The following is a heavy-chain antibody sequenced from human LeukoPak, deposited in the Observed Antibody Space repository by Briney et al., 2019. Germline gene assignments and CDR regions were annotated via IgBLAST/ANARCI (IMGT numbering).Heavy chain of an antibody. CDR3: ARGREYCSSTSCPFGY. J-gene: IGHJ4*02. V-gene: IGHV1-69*13. D-gene: IGHD2-2*01. CDR1: GGTFSSYA. CDR2: IIPIFGTA. Sequence: SVKVSCMASGGTFSSYAISRVRQAPGQGLEWMGGIIPIFGTANYAQKFQGRVTITADESTSTAYMELSSLRSEDTAVYYCARGREYCSSTSCPFGYWGQGTLVTVSS.